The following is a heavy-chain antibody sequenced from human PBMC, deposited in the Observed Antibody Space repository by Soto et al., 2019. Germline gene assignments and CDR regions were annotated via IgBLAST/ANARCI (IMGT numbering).Heavy chain of an antibody. CDR2: IYHSGST. Sequence: SETLSLTCAVSGGSISSSNWWSWVRQPPGKGLEWIGEIYHSGSTNYNPSLKSRVTISVDKSKNQFSLKLSSVTAADTAVYYCARGQQQLDYYYYYGMDVWGQGTKVTVSS. CDR3: ARGQQQLDYYYYYGMDV. V-gene: IGHV4-4*02. D-gene: IGHD6-13*01. CDR1: GGSISSSNW. J-gene: IGHJ6*02.